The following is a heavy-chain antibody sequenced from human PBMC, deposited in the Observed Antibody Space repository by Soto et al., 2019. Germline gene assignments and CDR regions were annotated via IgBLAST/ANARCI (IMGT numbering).Heavy chain of an antibody. J-gene: IGHJ4*02. D-gene: IGHD3-16*02. V-gene: IGHV4-31*03. CDR2: IYYSGST. Sequence: QVQLQESGPGLVKPSQTLSLTCTVSGGSISSGGYYWSWIRQHPGKGLEWIGYIYYSGSTYYNPSLKSRGTISVDTSKNQFSLKLSSVTAADTAVYYCARLHYDYIWGSYRGVDYWGQGTLVTVSS. CDR1: GGSISSGGYY. CDR3: ARLHYDYIWGSYRGVDY.